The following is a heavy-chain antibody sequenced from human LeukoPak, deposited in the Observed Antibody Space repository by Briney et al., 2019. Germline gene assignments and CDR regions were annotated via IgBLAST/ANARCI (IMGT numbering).Heavy chain of an antibody. V-gene: IGHV3-7*01. CDR3: ARDRYCSGS. J-gene: IGHJ4*02. CDR2: MKQDGSEK. CDR1: RFTFSSYW. D-gene: IGHD2-15*01. Sequence: GGSLRLSCAASRFTFSSYWMSWVRQAPGKGLEWVANMKQDGSEKYYVDSVKGRFTISRDNAKNSLYLQMNSLRAEDTAVYYCARDRYCSGSWGQGTLVTVSS.